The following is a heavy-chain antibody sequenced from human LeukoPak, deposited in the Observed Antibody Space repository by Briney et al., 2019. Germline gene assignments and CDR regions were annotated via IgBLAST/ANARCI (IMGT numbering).Heavy chain of an antibody. V-gene: IGHV3-74*01. D-gene: IGHD3-22*01. CDR1: GFTFSSYS. Sequence: GGSLRLSCAASGFTFSSYSMNWVRQAPGKGLVWVSRINSDGNITNYADSVKGRFTISRDNAKSTLYLQMNSLRAEDTAVYYCARVEAYYYDSSGDRARDYWGQGTLVTVSS. J-gene: IGHJ4*02. CDR2: INSDGNIT. CDR3: ARVEAYYYDSSGDRARDY.